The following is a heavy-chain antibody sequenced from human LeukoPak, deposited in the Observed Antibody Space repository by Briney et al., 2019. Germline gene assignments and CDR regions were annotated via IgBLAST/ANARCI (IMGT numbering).Heavy chain of an antibody. Sequence: SETLSLTCTVSGGSISSHYWSWIRQPPGKGLGWIGYMYYSGSTKYNPSLKSRVTISVDTSKNQVSLKLSSVTAADTAVYYCAGTYDSNGYYPDGRFDYWGQGTLVTVSS. CDR3: AGTYDSNGYYPDGRFDY. D-gene: IGHD3-22*01. CDR2: MYYSGST. CDR1: GGSISSHY. J-gene: IGHJ4*02. V-gene: IGHV4-59*11.